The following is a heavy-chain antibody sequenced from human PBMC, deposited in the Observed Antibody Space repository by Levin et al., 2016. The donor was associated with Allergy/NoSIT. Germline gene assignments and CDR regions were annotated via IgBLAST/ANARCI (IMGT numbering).Heavy chain of an antibody. V-gene: IGHV4-34*01. D-gene: IGHD2-15*01. J-gene: IGHJ4*02. Sequence: WIRQPPGKGLEWIGEINHSGSTNYNPSLKSRVTISVDTSKNQFSLKLSSVTAADTAVYYCARGRGIVVVVAATAANHHYFDYWGQGTLVTVSS. CDR3: ARGRGIVVVVAATAANHHYFDY. CDR2: INHSGST.